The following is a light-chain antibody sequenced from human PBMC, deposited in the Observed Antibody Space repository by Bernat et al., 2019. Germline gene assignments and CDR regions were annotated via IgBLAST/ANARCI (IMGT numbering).Light chain of an antibody. V-gene: IGLV2-8*01. CDR1: SSDVGGYNY. CDR3: SSYAGSNNYV. CDR2: EVT. J-gene: IGLJ1*01. Sequence: QSALTQLPSASGSPGQSVTISCTGTSSDVGGYNYVSWYQQHPGKAPKLMISEVTKRPSGVPDRFSGSKSGNTASLTVSGLQAEDEADYYCSSYAGSNNYVFGTGTKVTVL.